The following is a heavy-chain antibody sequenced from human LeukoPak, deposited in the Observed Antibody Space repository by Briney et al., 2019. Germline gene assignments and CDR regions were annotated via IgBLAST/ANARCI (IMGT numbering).Heavy chain of an antibody. J-gene: IGHJ4*02. CDR2: ITNSGNSK. D-gene: IGHD3-22*01. V-gene: IGHV3-48*01. CDR1: EFTFSSYS. Sequence: GGSLRLSCAASEFTFSSYSMNWVRQAPGKGLEWVSYITNSGNSKSYADSVKGRFTISRDNTKNSLYLQMNGLRAEDTAVYYCARDPDYYDSSGYFNFDYWGQGTLLTVSS. CDR3: ARDPDYYDSSGYFNFDY.